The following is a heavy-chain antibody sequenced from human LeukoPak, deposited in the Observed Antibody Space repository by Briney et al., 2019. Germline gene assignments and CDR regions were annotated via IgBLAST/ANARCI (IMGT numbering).Heavy chain of an antibody. V-gene: IGHV1-69*05. CDR2: IIPIFGTA. J-gene: IGHJ4*02. Sequence: SSVKVSCEASGGTFSSYAISWVRQAPGQGLEWMGGIIPIFGTANYAQKFQGRVTITTDESTSTAYMELRSLRSEDTAVYYCARDRQLLLDYWGQGTLVTVSS. CDR1: GGTFSSYA. D-gene: IGHD2-2*01. CDR3: ARDRQLLLDY.